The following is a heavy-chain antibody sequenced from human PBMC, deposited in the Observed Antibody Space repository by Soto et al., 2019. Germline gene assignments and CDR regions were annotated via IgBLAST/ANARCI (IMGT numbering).Heavy chain of an antibody. CDR2: ISNGGSSI. CDR3: MRLFRYCKGGGPGNGFAP. D-gene: IGHD2-15*01. V-gene: IGHV3-11*01. J-gene: IGHJ5*02. Sequence: GGSLRLSCAASGFTFGDYDMSWIRQAPGKGLEWVSYISNGGSSIYYADSVKGRFTISRDNAKRSVFLQMNSLRAEDTAGYYCMRLFRYCKGGGPGNGFAPWGQGTLVPVSS. CDR1: GFTFGDYD.